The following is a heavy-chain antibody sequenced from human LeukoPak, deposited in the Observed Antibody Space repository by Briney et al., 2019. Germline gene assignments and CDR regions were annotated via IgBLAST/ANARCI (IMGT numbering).Heavy chain of an antibody. CDR1: RFIFSNYA. D-gene: IGHD6-19*01. V-gene: IGHV3-30*04. CDR2: ISYHGRDQ. Sequence: PGGSLRLSCAASRFIFSNYAMHWVRQAPGKGLDWVAVISYHGRDQFYADSVKGRFTISRDSSKDTLYLQMNSLRAEDTAVYYCARDHSGWDYWGQGTLVTVSS. CDR3: ARDHSGWDY. J-gene: IGHJ4*02.